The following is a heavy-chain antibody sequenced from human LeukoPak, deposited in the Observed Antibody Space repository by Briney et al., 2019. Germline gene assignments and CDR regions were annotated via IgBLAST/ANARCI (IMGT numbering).Heavy chain of an antibody. J-gene: IGHJ5*02. V-gene: IGHV4-61*01. D-gene: IGHD2-15*01. CDR1: GCSVSSGSYY. CDR2: IYYSGST. CDR3: AREYVGTVAATSFEANWFDP. Sequence: SGTLSLTCTVSGCSVSSGSYYWSWIRQPPGKGLEWIGCIYYSGSTNYNPSLKSRVTISVDTSNNQFSLKLSSVTAADPAVYYCAREYVGTVAATSFEANWFDPWGQGTLVTVSS.